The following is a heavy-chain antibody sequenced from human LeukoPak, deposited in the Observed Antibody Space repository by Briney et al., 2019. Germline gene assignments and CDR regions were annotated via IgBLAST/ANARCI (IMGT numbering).Heavy chain of an antibody. D-gene: IGHD2-8*01. V-gene: IGHV4-34*01. Sequence: PSETLSLTCAVYGGSFSGYYWSWIRQPPRKGLEWIGEINHSGSTNYNPSLKSRVTISVDTSKNQFSLKLSSVTAADTAVYYCARGLRDIVLMVYAIPAFDIWGQGTMVTVSS. J-gene: IGHJ3*02. CDR1: GGSFSGYY. CDR3: ARGLRDIVLMVYAIPAFDI. CDR2: INHSGST.